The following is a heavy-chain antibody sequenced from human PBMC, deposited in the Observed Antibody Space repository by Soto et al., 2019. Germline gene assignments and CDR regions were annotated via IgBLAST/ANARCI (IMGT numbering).Heavy chain of an antibody. CDR2: ISGSADST. V-gene: IGHV3-23*01. Sequence: EVQLLESGGGLVQPGGSLRLSCAASGFTFSRFALNWVRQAPGKGLEWVSIISGSADSTFYADSVKGRFTISRDNSKNMLYLQINSLRAEDTAVYYGAKTRGAMIYAISVYGMDVWGQGTTVTVSS. CDR1: GFTFSRFA. D-gene: IGHD2-8*01. CDR3: AKTRGAMIYAISVYGMDV. J-gene: IGHJ6*02.